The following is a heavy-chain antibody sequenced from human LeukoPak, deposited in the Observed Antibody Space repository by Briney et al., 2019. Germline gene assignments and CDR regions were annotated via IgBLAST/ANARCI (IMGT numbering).Heavy chain of an antibody. Sequence: PSETLSLTCTASGNSISSYYWNWIRQPAGKGLEWIGRIYFTGSTNYNPSLKSRVTMSLDTSKNQFSLKLSSVTAADTAVYYCARAVVVAATLAWLDPWGQGTLVTVSS. CDR1: GNSISSYY. CDR3: ARAVVVAATLAWLDP. CDR2: IYFTGST. D-gene: IGHD2-15*01. J-gene: IGHJ5*02. V-gene: IGHV4-4*07.